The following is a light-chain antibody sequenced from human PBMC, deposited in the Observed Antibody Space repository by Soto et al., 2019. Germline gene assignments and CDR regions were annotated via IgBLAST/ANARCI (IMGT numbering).Light chain of an antibody. Sequence: DIQMTQSPSTLSASIGDRITISCRASQNIDTWLAWYQQRPGDAPKLLIYTASTLENGVPSRFSGSGSGTAFTLTISSLQPEDFATYYCQQYSGSPRTFGQGTQVE. V-gene: IGKV1-5*03. J-gene: IGKJ1*01. CDR3: QQYSGSPRT. CDR2: TAS. CDR1: QNIDTW.